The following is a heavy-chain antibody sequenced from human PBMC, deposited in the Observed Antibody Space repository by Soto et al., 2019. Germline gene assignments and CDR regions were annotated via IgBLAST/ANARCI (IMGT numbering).Heavy chain of an antibody. J-gene: IGHJ2*01. CDR1: GLNFASYA. D-gene: IGHD1-20*01. V-gene: IGHV3-23*01. CDR2: TSGDAANT. Sequence: EVQLLESGGGLVQSGGSLRLSCAASGLNFASYAMTWIRQAPGKGLEWVSATSGDAANTQYADSVKGRFPMSRDNAKNTLYLQMNSLRAEDTVVYFCAKYVTAATRYFDLWGRGTLVTVSS. CDR3: AKYVTAATRYFDL.